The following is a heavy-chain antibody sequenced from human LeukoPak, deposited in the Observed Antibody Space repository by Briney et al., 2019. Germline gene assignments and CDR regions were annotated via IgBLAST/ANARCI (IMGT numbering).Heavy chain of an antibody. CDR2: IYHSGST. Sequence: PSETLSLTCTVSGYSISSGYYWGWIRQPPGKGLEWIGSIYHSGSTYYNPSLKSRVTISVDTSKNQFSLKLSSVTAADTAVYYCARDGITMVRGVIDYWGQGTLVTVSS. CDR1: GYSISSGYY. V-gene: IGHV4-38-2*02. J-gene: IGHJ4*02. CDR3: ARDGITMVRGVIDY. D-gene: IGHD3-10*01.